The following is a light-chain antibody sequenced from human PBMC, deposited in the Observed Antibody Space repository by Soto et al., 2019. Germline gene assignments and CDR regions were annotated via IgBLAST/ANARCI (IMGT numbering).Light chain of an antibody. CDR1: SSDVGGYDF. Sequence: QSALTQPASVSGSPGQSITISCTGTSSDVGGYDFVSWYQHHPGRAPKLIIYEVSSRPSGVSNRFSGSKSGNTASLTISGLQAEDEAEYHCSSYTSHTTQVQFGGGTKLTV. V-gene: IGLV2-14*01. J-gene: IGLJ2*01. CDR2: EVS. CDR3: SSYTSHTTQVQ.